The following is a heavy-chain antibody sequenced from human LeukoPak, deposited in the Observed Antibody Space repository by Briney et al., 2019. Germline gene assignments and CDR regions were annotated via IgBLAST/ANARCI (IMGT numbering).Heavy chain of an antibody. D-gene: IGHD6-19*01. Sequence: GGSLRLSCAASGFTFSSYGMHWVRQAPGKGLEWVAVISYDGSNKYYTDSVKGRFTISRDNSKNTLYLQMNSLRAEDTAVYYCAKPLNSGRSEAYWGQGTLVTVSS. CDR3: AKPLNSGRSEAY. CDR1: GFTFSSYG. V-gene: IGHV3-30*18. J-gene: IGHJ4*02. CDR2: ISYDGSNK.